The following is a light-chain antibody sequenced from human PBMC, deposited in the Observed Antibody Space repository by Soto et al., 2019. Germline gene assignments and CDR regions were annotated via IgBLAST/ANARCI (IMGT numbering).Light chain of an antibody. V-gene: IGKV3-20*01. CDR2: DAS. CDR1: QSVSSSY. CDR3: QQYGSSGT. J-gene: IGKJ5*01. Sequence: EIELTHSPGTLSLSPWEIATLSCRASQSVSSSYLAWYQQKPGQAPRLLIYDASNRATGIPARFSGSGSGTDFTLTISSLEPEDFAVYYCQQYGSSGTFGQGTRLEIK.